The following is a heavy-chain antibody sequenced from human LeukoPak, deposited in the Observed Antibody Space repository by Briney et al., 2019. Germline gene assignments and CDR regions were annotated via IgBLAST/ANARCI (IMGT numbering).Heavy chain of an antibody. V-gene: IGHV3-21*06. Sequence: KPGGSLRLSCTASGLTFSTSGFNWVRQAPGKGLEWVASTGPTGSDRYHADSIKGRFTISRDNANNFLYLQMNSLRAEDTAVYYCATETNGRHYDYWGQGTLLTVSS. CDR2: TGPTGSDR. J-gene: IGHJ4*02. D-gene: IGHD1-14*01. CDR1: GLTFSTSG. CDR3: ATETNGRHYDY.